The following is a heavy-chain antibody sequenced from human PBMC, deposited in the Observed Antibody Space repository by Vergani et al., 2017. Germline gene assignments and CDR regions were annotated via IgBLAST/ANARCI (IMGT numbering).Heavy chain of an antibody. CDR3: ARVNYDILTGYYYYYYGMDV. D-gene: IGHD3-9*01. CDR2: IKQDGSAK. V-gene: IGHV3-7*01. J-gene: IGHJ6*02. Sequence: EVQLVESGGGLVQPGGSLRLSCAASGFTFSSYWMSWVRQAPGKGLEWVANIKQDGSAKYYVDSVKGRFTISRDNAKNSLYLQMNSLRAEDTAVYYCARVNYDILTGYYYYYYGMDVWGQGTTVTVSS. CDR1: GFTFSSYW.